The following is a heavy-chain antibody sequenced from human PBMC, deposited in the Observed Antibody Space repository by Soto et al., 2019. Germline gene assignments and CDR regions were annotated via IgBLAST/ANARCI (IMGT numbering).Heavy chain of an antibody. J-gene: IGHJ6*02. CDR3: ARDRATGGSSRQYFYGMDV. V-gene: IGHV4-4*02. Sequence: QVHLQESGPGLVKPSETLSLTCAVSGGFISTSNWWSWVRQSPGKGLEWIGVIYHAGSTNYNPSLKSRVSMSVDKSKNQFFLKLSSVTAADTAVYYCARDRATGGSSRQYFYGMDVWGQGTAVTVSS. CDR2: IYHAGST. CDR1: GGFISTSNW. D-gene: IGHD1-1*01.